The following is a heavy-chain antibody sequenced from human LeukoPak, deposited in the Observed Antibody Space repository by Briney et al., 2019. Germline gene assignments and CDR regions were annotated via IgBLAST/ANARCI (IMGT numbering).Heavy chain of an antibody. V-gene: IGHV3-11*04. CDR3: ARDYYMDV. CDR2: ISSGGSTK. J-gene: IGHJ6*03. Sequence: GGSLRLSCVVSGFTFSDYHMTWIRQAPGKGLEWISYISSGGSTKHYADSVKGRFTISRDNAKNSLYLQMNSLRAEDTAVYYCARDYYMDVWGKGTTVTVSS. CDR1: GFTFSDYH.